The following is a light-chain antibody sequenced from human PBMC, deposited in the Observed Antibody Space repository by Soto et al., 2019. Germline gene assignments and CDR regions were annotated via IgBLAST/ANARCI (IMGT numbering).Light chain of an antibody. CDR1: HDISNY. J-gene: IGKJ4*01. V-gene: IGKV1-33*01. CDR3: QQYDNLPLT. Sequence: DIQMTQYPSSLSASVGDRVTITCQASHDISNYLNWYQQKPGKAPKLLIYDASNLETGVPSRFSGSGSGTDFTFTISSLQPEDIATYYCQQYDNLPLTFGGGTKVDIK. CDR2: DAS.